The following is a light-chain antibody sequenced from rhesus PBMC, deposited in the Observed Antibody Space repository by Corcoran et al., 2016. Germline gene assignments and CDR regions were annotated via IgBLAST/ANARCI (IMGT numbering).Light chain of an antibody. CDR1: QSVSSY. J-gene: IGKJ2*01. CDR2: GAS. Sequence: QVILTQSPATLSLSPGERATLSCRASQSVSSYLAWYQQKPGQVPRRLIYGASSMATGIPDRFSGSGSGTDFTLTISSLEPEDVGVYHCYQHSSGYSFGQGTKVEIK. V-gene: IGKV3-10*01. CDR3: YQHSSGYS.